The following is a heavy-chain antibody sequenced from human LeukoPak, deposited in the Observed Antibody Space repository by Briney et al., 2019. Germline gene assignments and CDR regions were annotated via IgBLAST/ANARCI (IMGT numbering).Heavy chain of an antibody. D-gene: IGHD1-7*01. CDR2: IYYSGST. V-gene: IGHV4-39*01. CDR3: ARLRNFYYFDY. CDR1: GGSISSTSYY. J-gene: IGHJ4*02. Sequence: SETLSLTCTVSGGSISSTSYYWGWIPQPPPKGLEWIGTIYYSGSTYFNPSLKSRVTISVDTSKNQFSLKLSSVTAADTAVYYCARLRNFYYFDYWGQGTLVTVSS.